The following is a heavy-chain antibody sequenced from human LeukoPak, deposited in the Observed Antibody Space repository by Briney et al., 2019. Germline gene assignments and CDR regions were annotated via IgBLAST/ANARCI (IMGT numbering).Heavy chain of an antibody. Sequence: GGSLRLSCAASGLTFVSYWMSWVRQAPGKGLEWVANIKQDGSEKYYVDSVKGRFTISRDNAKNSLYLQMNSLRVGDTAVYYCARGSTAIRLWGQGTLVTVSS. CDR1: GLTFVSYW. J-gene: IGHJ4*02. D-gene: IGHD3-16*01. CDR2: IKQDGSEK. V-gene: IGHV3-7*01. CDR3: ARGSTAIRL.